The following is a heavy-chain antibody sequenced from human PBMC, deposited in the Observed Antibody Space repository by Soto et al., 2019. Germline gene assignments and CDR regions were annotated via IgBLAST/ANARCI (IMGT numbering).Heavy chain of an antibody. CDR3: AGLTLTTVD. Sequence: EVQLVESGGGLVQPGGSLRLSCVASGFTFSSNWMHWVRQAPGKGLVWVSRIKSDGSSTSYADSVKGRFTISRDNAKNTLYLQMNSLRVEDTAGYYCAGLTLTTVDWGQGTLVTVSS. V-gene: IGHV3-74*01. CDR2: IKSDGSST. CDR1: GFTFSSNW. D-gene: IGHD4-17*01. J-gene: IGHJ4*02.